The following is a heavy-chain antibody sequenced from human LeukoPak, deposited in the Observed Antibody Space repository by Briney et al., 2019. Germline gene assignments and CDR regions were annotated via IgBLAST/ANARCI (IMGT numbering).Heavy chain of an antibody. V-gene: IGHV1-2*06. Sequence: ASVKVSCKASGYTFTGYYMHWVRQAPGQGLEWMGRINPNSGGTNYAQKFQGRVTMTRDTSISTAYMELSRLRSDDTAVYYCARDVKLYYYDSSGYHNDAFDIWGQGTMVTVSS. J-gene: IGHJ3*02. CDR3: ARDVKLYYYDSSGYHNDAFDI. CDR1: GYTFTGYY. D-gene: IGHD3-22*01. CDR2: INPNSGGT.